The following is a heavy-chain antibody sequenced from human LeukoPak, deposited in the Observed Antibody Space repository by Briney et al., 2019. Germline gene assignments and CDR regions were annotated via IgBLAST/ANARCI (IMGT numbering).Heavy chain of an antibody. CDR2: INPNSGGT. D-gene: IGHD5-18*01. J-gene: IGHJ3*02. CDR3: ARGDVDTTMVDAFDI. CDR1: GYTFTVYY. V-gene: IGHV1-2*02. Sequence: GASVKVSFKSSGYTFTVYYIHWVRQAPGQGLEWMGWINPNSGGTNYAQKFQGRVTMTRDTSISTAYMELSRLRSDDTAVYYCARGDVDTTMVDAFDIWGQGTMVTVSS.